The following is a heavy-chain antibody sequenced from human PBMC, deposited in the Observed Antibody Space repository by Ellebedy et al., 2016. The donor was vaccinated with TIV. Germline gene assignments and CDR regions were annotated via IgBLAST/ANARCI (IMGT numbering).Heavy chain of an antibody. CDR3: VRVFHWSNFD. J-gene: IGHJ4*01. V-gene: IGHV3-23*01. CDR1: GFPFGRNA. D-gene: IGHD1/OR15-1a*01. Sequence: GESLKISCAASGFPFGRNAMGWVRQAPGKGLEWVSSIRGDGESTHYADSVKGRFTISRDTSKNMLYLQMNGLRVEDTAVYYCVRVFHWSNFDWGHGTLVTVSS. CDR2: IRGDGEST.